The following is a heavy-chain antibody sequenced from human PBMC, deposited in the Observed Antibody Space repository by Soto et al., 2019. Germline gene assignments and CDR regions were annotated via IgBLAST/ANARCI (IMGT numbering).Heavy chain of an antibody. J-gene: IGHJ3*02. CDR2: MNPKSGGA. V-gene: IGHV1-2*02. Sequence: ASGKVCGKTSGYTFTDYYTDWVRQAPGQGLEWMGWMNPKSGGAYFAQKFQGRVTLTRDTSIGTAYIEVNSLTSDDTAVYFCTRENIEKIYALYDDFDIWVQGTKVTDS. CDR1: GYTFTDYY. CDR3: TRENIEKIYALYDDFDI. D-gene: IGHD2-2*01.